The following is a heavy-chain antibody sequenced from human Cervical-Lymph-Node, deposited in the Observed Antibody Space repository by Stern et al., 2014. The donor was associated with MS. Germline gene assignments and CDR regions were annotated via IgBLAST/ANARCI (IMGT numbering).Heavy chain of an antibody. V-gene: IGHV1-46*01. CDR2: INPYSGTT. CDR3: ARALSSGFDY. D-gene: IGHD6-19*01. J-gene: IGHJ4*02. Sequence: VQLVESGGEVKKPGASVKVSCRASGYTFITYYMYWVRQAPGKGFEWIAMINPYSGTTTYAPKFQGRVTMTRDTSTSTVYMELSSLRSEDTAMYYCARALSSGFDYWGQGTLLTVSS. CDR1: GYTFITYY.